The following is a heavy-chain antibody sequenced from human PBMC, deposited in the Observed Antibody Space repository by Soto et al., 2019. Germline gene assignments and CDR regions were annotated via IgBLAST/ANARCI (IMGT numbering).Heavy chain of an antibody. CDR1: GFTFSSYG. Sequence: PGGSLRLSCAASGFTFSSYGMHWVRQAPGKGLEWVAVISYDGSNKYYADSVKGRFTISRDNSKNTLYLQMNSLRAEDTAVYYCAKDTSSSSHFDYWGQGTLVTVSS. V-gene: IGHV3-30*18. D-gene: IGHD6-6*01. CDR3: AKDTSSSSHFDY. CDR2: ISYDGSNK. J-gene: IGHJ4*02.